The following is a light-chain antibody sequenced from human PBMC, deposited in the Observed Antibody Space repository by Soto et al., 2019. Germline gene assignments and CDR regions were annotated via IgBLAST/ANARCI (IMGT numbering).Light chain of an antibody. J-gene: IGLJ2*01. V-gene: IGLV2-11*01. CDR1: SSDVGGYDY. CDR2: DVK. Sequence: QSALTQPRSVSGSPGQSVTISCTGTSSDVGGYDYVSWYQQHPGKAPKLMIYDVKKRPSGVPDRFSGSKSGNTASLTISGLQAEDEADYYCCSYAGSNYSVVFGGGTKLTVL. CDR3: CSYAGSNYSVV.